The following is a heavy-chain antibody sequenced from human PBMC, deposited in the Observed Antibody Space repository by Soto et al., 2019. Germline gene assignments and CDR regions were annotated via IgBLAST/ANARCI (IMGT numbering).Heavy chain of an antibody. Sequence: SETLSLTCTVSGGSISSGDYYWSWIRQPPGKGLEWLGYIYYSGRTYYNPSLKSRVTISVDTSKNQFSLKLSSVTAADTAVYYCARDGNYVGNLRFGYYYAMDVWGQGTTVTVSS. J-gene: IGHJ6*02. CDR1: GGSISSGDYY. V-gene: IGHV4-30-4*01. CDR2: IYYSGRT. CDR3: ARDGNYVGNLRFGYYYAMDV. D-gene: IGHD1-7*01.